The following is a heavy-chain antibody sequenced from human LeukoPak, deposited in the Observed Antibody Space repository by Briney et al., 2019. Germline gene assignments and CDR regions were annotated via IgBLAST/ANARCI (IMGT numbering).Heavy chain of an antibody. CDR3: AKALSPNTNYDISF. J-gene: IGHJ4*02. V-gene: IGHV3-30*02. CDR1: GFTFSNYG. D-gene: IGHD3-9*01. CDR2: IRYDGNYK. Sequence: GGSLRLSCAASGFTFSNYGMHWVRQAPGKGLEWVAFIRYDGNYKYYADSVKGRFTISRDNSKNTLYLQMNSLRAEDTAVYYCAKALSPNTNYDISFWGQGTLVTVSS.